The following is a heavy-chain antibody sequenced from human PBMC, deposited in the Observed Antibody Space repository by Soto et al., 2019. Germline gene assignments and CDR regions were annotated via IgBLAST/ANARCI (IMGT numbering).Heavy chain of an antibody. CDR3: ARYRREAVAGYTLDN. CDR2: VYNSGST. D-gene: IGHD6-13*01. CDR1: GFSISSNY. J-gene: IGHJ4*02. V-gene: IGHV4-59*01. Sequence: PXETLCLTCTVAGFSISSNYWTWIRQPPGKGLEWIGYVYNSGSTNYNPSLKSRVTISEDTSKSQFSLKVNSMTAADTAVYYCARYRREAVAGYTLDNWGQGILVTVSS.